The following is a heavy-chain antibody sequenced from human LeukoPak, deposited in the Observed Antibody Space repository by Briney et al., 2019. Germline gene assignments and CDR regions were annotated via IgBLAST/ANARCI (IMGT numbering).Heavy chain of an antibody. CDR2: VDNDGWA. CDR3: ARDLIGWSLDP. J-gene: IGHJ5*02. D-gene: IGHD2-2*03. Sequence: PGGSLRLSCAASGFSLSSFEMNWVRQAPGKGLEWIAYVDNDGWATSYYADSVKGRFTITRDDAKSSLYLQMDSLTVEDTAVYYSARDLIGWSLDPWGQGNLVSVSS. CDR1: GFSLSSFE. V-gene: IGHV3-48*03.